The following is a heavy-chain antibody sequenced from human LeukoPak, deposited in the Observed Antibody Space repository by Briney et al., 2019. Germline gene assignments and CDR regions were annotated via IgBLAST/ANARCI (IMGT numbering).Heavy chain of an antibody. V-gene: IGHV1-3*01. D-gene: IGHD3-22*01. CDR2: INAGNGNT. CDR1: GYTFTSYA. CDR3: ARDRLPYYYDSSGYPDY. Sequence: ASVKVSCKASGYTFTSYAMHWVRQAPGQRLEWMGWINAGNGNTKYSQKFQGRVTITRDTSASTAYMELSSLRSEDTAVYYCARDRLPYYYDSSGYPDYWGQGTLVTVSS. J-gene: IGHJ4*02.